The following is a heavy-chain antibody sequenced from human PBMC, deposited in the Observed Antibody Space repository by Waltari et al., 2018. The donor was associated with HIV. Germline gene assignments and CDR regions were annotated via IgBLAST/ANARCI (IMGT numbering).Heavy chain of an antibody. Sequence: QVQLQQSGPGLVKPSQTLSLTCAISGDSLSSNSPAWNWIRQSPSRGLEWLGRTYYLSEWYTDYALSVKSRITINPDTSRNQFSLQLNSVTPEDTAVYYCTRSTAAGSCDYWGQGTLVTVSS. CDR1: GDSLSSNSPA. V-gene: IGHV6-1*01. J-gene: IGHJ4*02. CDR2: TYYLSEWYT. D-gene: IGHD6-13*01. CDR3: TRSTAAGSCDY.